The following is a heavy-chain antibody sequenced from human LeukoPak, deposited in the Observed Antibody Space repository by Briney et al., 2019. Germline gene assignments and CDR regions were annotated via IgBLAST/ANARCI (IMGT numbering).Heavy chain of an antibody. CDR1: GYTSTGYY. CDR2: INPNSGGT. CDR3: AREGRRGRYCRGGSCWFDP. J-gene: IGHJ5*02. V-gene: IGHV1-2*06. D-gene: IGHD2-15*01. Sequence: GASVKVSCKASGYTSTGYYMHWVRQAPGQGLEWMGRINPNSGGTNYAQKFQGRVTMTRDTSISTAYMELSRLRSDDTAVYYCAREGRRGRYCRGGSCWFDPWGQGTLVTVSS.